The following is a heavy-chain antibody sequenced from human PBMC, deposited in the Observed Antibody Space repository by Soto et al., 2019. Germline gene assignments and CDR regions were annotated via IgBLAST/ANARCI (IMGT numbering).Heavy chain of an antibody. Sequence: GGSLRLSCAASGFTVSSNYMSWVRQAPGKGLEWVSVIYSGGSTYYADSVKGRFTISRDNSKNTLYLQMNSLRAEDTAVYYCASPPPAGAYYYYGMDVWGQGTTVTVSS. CDR3: ASPPPAGAYYYYGMDV. J-gene: IGHJ6*02. D-gene: IGHD7-27*01. CDR2: IYSGGST. V-gene: IGHV3-66*01. CDR1: GFTVSSNY.